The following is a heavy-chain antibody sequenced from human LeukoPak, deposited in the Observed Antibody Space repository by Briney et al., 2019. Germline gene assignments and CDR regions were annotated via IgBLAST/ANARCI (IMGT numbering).Heavy chain of an antibody. CDR1: GGSFSGYY. V-gene: IGHV4-34*01. Sequence: SETLSLTCAVYGGSFSGYYWSWIRQPPGKGLEWFGEINHSGSTNYNPSLKSRVTISVDTTKNQFSLKLSSVTAADTAAYYCANSNLWYYGMDVWGQGTTVTVSS. D-gene: IGHD4-23*01. J-gene: IGHJ6*02. CDR2: INHSGST. CDR3: ANSNLWYYGMDV.